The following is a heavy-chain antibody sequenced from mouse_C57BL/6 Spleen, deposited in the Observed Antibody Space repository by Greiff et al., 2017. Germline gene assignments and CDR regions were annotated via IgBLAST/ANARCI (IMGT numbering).Heavy chain of an antibody. J-gene: IGHJ2*01. D-gene: IGHD1-1*01. Sequence: QVQLQQPGAELVKPGASVKLSCKASGYTFTSYWMHWVKQRPGQGLEWIGMIHPNSGSTNYNEKFKSKATLTVDKSSSTAYMQLSSLTSEDSAVYYCARDYYGSSYVAHYWGQGTTLTVSS. CDR1: GYTFTSYW. V-gene: IGHV1-64*01. CDR2: IHPNSGST. CDR3: ARDYYGSSYVAHY.